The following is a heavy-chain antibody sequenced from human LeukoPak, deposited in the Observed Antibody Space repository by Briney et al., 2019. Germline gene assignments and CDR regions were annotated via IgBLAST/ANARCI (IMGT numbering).Heavy chain of an antibody. V-gene: IGHV3-23*01. J-gene: IGHJ4*02. CDR1: GFTFSSSA. CDR3: AREVGSYGYSVFDY. CDR2: ISNNGGYT. Sequence: GGSLRLSCAASGFTFSSSAMSWVRQAPGKGLEWVSAISNNGGYTYYADSVKGRFTISRDNSKNTLYLQMNSLRAEDTAVYYCAREVGSYGYSVFDYWGQGTLVTVSS. D-gene: IGHD5-18*01.